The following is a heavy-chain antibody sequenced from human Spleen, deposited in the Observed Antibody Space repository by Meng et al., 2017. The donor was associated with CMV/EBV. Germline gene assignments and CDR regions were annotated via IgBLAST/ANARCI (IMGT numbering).Heavy chain of an antibody. J-gene: IGHJ4*02. V-gene: IGHV4-34*01. CDR2: INHSGST. CDR1: GGSFSGYY. Sequence: VQVQQWGAGLLKPSETLSLTCAVYGGSFSGYYWSWIRQPPGKGLEWIGEINHSGSTNYNPSLKSRVTISVDTSKNQFSLKLSSVTAADTAVYYCARGRIAAAGFFDYWGQGTLVTVSS. CDR3: ARGRIAAAGFFDY. D-gene: IGHD6-13*01.